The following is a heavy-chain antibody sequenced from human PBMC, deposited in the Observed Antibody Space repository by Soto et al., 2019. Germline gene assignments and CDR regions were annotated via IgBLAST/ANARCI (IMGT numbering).Heavy chain of an antibody. V-gene: IGHV3-23*01. CDR2: ISGSGGST. Sequence: GGSLRLSCAASGFTFSSYAMSWVRQAPGKGLEWVSAISGSGGSTYYADSVKGRFTISRDNSKNTLYLQMNSLRAEDTAVYYCAKLIGKRWLQCAIDYWGQGTLVTVSS. CDR1: GFTFSSYA. J-gene: IGHJ4*02. CDR3: AKLIGKRWLQCAIDY. D-gene: IGHD5-12*01.